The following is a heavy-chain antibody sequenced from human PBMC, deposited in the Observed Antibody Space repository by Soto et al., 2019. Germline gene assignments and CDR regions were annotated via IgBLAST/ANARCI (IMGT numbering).Heavy chain of an antibody. CDR1: GGTFNTYT. D-gene: IGHD2-21*01. CDR3: AITYCRDKSCPRDGDF. Sequence: QVQVVQSGAEVKKPESSVKVSCKPSGGTFNTYTVNWVRLAPGHGLGWMGRFIPILDMANDAQKFQDRGTITADRATVTAYMELNSLTSDDTAVYYCAITYCRDKSCPRDGDFGGPGTRVTVSS. CDR2: FIPILDMA. J-gene: IGHJ4*02. V-gene: IGHV1-69*02.